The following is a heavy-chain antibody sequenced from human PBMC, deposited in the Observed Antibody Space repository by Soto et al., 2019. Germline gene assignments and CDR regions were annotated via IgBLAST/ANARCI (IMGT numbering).Heavy chain of an antibody. CDR3: ATDPRGPAA. J-gene: IGHJ5*02. Sequence: VHLLESGGGLVQPGGSLKLTCGTSGVGFSHYGMSWVRQAPGKGLEWVSGMSASGDSTYYAGPVKGRFTISGDNSKRTLYLQMNSLRDEDTAIYYCATDPRGPAAWGQGTLVTVS. V-gene: IGHV3-23*01. CDR2: MSASGDST. CDR1: GVGFSHYG.